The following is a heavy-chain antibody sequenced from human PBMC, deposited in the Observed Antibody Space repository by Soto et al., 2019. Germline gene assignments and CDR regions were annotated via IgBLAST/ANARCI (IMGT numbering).Heavy chain of an antibody. Sequence: GGSLRLSCAASGFTFSSYAMSWVRQAPGKGLEWVSAISGSGGSTYYAGSVKGRFTISRDNSKNTLYLQMNSLRAEDTAVYYCAIDSGWLPGGDAFDIRAQRTTVTGSS. J-gene: IGHJ3*02. V-gene: IGHV3-23*01. D-gene: IGHD5-12*01. CDR3: AIDSGWLPGGDAFDI. CDR2: ISGSGGST. CDR1: GFTFSSYA.